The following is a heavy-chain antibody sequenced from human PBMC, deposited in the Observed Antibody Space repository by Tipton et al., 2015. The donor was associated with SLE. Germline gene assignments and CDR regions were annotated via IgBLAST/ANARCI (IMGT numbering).Heavy chain of an antibody. CDR3: AREGSDSSSSFDY. V-gene: IGHV4-38-2*02. CDR1: GYSISSGYY. J-gene: IGHJ4*02. D-gene: IGHD6-6*01. CDR2: IYHTWNT. Sequence: LRLSCDVSGYSISSGYYWGWFRQPPGKGLEWIGSIYHTWNTYYNPSLKSRVIISVATSKNQFSLKLTSVTAADTAVYYCAREGSDSSSSFDYWGQGMLVTVAS.